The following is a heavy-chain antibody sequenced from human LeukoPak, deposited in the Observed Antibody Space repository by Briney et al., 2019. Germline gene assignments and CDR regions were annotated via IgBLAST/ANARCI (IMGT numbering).Heavy chain of an antibody. V-gene: IGHV4-4*07. D-gene: IGHD3-16*01. CDR1: GGSITSYY. CDR2: FYISENT. J-gene: IGHJ4*02. CDR3: ARGSYGHIDH. Sequence: SETLSLTCTVSGGSITSYYWMWIRQPAGKGLEWIGRFYISENTKQYRPSLRTRVTVSPDTSKNQFSLKLNSLTAADTAVYYCARGSYGHIDHWGQGILVTVSS.